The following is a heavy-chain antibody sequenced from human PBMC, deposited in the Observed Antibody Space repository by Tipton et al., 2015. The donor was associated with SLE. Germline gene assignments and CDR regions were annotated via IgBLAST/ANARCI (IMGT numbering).Heavy chain of an antibody. CDR1: GDSFSNYY. D-gene: IGHD3-10*01. CDR2: FYSGGPA. Sequence: TLSLTCIVSGDSFSNYYWSWVRQSPGQGLEWLGYFYSGGPAASNPSLRGRVTISADRSNNRFSLKLISVTPADTAIYYCARGSRGLGMDVWGQGTTVTVSS. J-gene: IGHJ6*02. V-gene: IGHV4-59*01. CDR3: ARGSRGLGMDV.